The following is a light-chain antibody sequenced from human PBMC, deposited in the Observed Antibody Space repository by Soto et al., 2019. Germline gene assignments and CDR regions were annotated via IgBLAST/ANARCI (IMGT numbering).Light chain of an antibody. Sequence: QSVLTQPPSVSGSPGQSVTISCTGTSTDFVSYNRVSWYQQPPGTAPKLIIYEASNRPSGVPDRFSGSKSGNTASLTISGLQAADEADDYFTLYTSETTDVFGTGTKLTVL. J-gene: IGLJ1*01. CDR1: STDFVSYNR. CDR2: EAS. V-gene: IGLV2-18*01. CDR3: TLYTSETTDV.